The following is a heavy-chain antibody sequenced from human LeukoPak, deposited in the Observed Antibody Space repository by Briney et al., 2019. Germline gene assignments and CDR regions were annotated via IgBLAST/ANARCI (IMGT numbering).Heavy chain of an antibody. CDR1: GYTFTGYY. D-gene: IGHD2-15*01. V-gene: IGHV1-2*02. CDR2: INPNSGGT. Sequence: ASEKVSCKASGYTFTGYYMHWVRQAPGQGLEWMGWINPNSGGTNYAQKFQGRVTMTRDTSISTAYMELSSLRSEDTAVYYCATSRLGYCSGGSCYSLDYWGQGTLVTVSS. J-gene: IGHJ4*02. CDR3: ATSRLGYCSGGSCYSLDY.